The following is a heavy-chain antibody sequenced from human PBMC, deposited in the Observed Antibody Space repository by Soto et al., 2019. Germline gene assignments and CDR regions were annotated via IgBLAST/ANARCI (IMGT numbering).Heavy chain of an antibody. D-gene: IGHD2-21*02. CDR3: VRAKKTVTTNFDY. CDR1: DFIFSDYY. J-gene: IGHJ4*02. V-gene: IGHV3-72*01. CDR2: SRNKAQSYTT. Sequence: GGSLRLSCVASDFIFSDYYIDWVRQAPGKGLEWVGRSRNKAQSYTTEYAASVKGRFTFSRDDSKNSIYLQMNSLKIEDTAVYYCVRAKKTVTTNFDYWGQGTLVTVSS.